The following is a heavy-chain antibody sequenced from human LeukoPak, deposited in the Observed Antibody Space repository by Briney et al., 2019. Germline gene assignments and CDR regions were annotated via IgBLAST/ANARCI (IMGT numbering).Heavy chain of an antibody. CDR1: GFTFSSFA. V-gene: IGHV3-23*01. CDR3: ARGGPGVFAY. D-gene: IGHD3-10*01. Sequence: GGSLRLSCAASGFTFSSFAMSWVRQAPGKGLDWFSAISNNGDNTYYADSVKGRFSISRDNSKNTLYLQMNSLRAEDTAVYFCARGGPGVFAYWGQGTLVTVSS. J-gene: IGHJ4*02. CDR2: ISNNGDNT.